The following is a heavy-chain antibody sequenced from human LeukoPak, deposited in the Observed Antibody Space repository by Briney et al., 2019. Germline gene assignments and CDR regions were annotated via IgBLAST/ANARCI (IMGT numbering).Heavy chain of an antibody. Sequence: PGGSLRLSCAASGFTFSKYWMLWVRQAPGKGLESVSRINTDGTVTTYADSVKGRFTVSRDNADNTMFLQMNSVRDEDTAVYYCATKQWRAQPPDSWGQGTPVTVSS. J-gene: IGHJ4*02. D-gene: IGHD6-19*01. V-gene: IGHV3-74*01. CDR1: GFTFSKYW. CDR3: ATKQWRAQPPDS. CDR2: INTDGTVT.